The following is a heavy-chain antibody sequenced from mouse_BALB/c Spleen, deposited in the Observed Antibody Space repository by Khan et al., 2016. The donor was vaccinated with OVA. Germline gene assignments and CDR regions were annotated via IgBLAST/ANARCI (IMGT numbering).Heavy chain of an antibody. CDR1: GYTFPEYT. CDR3: ARDAGRY. D-gene: IGHD3-3*01. CDR2: INPKNGGT. Sequence: VQLQQSGPELVKPWASVKISCKTSGYTFPEYTVHWVKQSLGKSLHWIGVINPKNGGTAYNQKLKGKATLTVDKSSSPAYMEFRTLTSEDSAVYYCARDAGRYWGQGTSVTVAS. J-gene: IGHJ4*01. V-gene: IGHV1-18*01.